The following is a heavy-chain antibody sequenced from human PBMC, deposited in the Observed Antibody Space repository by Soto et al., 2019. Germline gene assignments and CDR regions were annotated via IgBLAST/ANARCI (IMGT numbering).Heavy chain of an antibody. CDR3: AANRGIAARPRWFDP. J-gene: IGHJ5*02. V-gene: IGHV1-18*01. CDR1: GYTFTSYG. CDR2: ISAYNGNT. Sequence: ASVKVSCKASGYTFTSYGISWVRQAPGQGLEWMGWISAYNGNTNYAQKLQGRVTMTTDTSTSTAYMELRSLRSDDTAVYYCAANRGIAARPRWFDPWGQGTLVTSPQ. D-gene: IGHD6-6*01.